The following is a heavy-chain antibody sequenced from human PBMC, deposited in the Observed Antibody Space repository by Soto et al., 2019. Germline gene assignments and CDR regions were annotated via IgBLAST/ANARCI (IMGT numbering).Heavy chain of an antibody. V-gene: IGHV1-18*01. CDR3: AREGSRPYYYYGMDV. Sequence: GASVKVSCKASGYSFTTYGISWVRQAPGQGLEWMGWISTYNGDTDYAQNLQGRVTMTTDTSTTTAYMELRSLRSDDTAVYYCAREGSRPYYYYGMDVWGQGTTVNVS. CDR1: GYSFTTYG. CDR2: ISTYNGDT. D-gene: IGHD2-15*01. J-gene: IGHJ6*02.